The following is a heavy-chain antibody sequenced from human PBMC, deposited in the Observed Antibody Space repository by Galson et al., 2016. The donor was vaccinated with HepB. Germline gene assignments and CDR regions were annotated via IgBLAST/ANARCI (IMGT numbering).Heavy chain of an antibody. CDR2: ISYDGSNK. V-gene: IGHV3-30*18. CDR1: GFTFSSYG. D-gene: IGHD2-2*01. J-gene: IGHJ4*02. CDR3: AKDGRIYCSSASCHDHFHY. Sequence: SLRLSCAASGFTFSSYGMHWVRQAPGKGLGWVAFISYDGSNKKYADSVKGRFTTSRDNSKKTLYLQMNSLRAEDTAVYYCAKDGRIYCSSASCHDHFHYWGQGTLVTVSS.